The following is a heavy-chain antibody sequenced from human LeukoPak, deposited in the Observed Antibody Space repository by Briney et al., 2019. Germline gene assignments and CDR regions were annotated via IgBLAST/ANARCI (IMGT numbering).Heavy chain of an antibody. J-gene: IGHJ4*02. CDR3: AKSYCSGGSCFSDY. V-gene: IGHV3-30*02. Sequence: GGSLRLSCAASGFTFSNYGTHWVRQAPGKGLEWVAPIRYDGSNKYYADSVKGQFTISRDNSKNTLYLQMNSLRAEDTAVYYCAKSYCSGGSCFSDYWGQGTLVTVSS. CDR2: IRYDGSNK. CDR1: GFTFSNYG. D-gene: IGHD2-15*01.